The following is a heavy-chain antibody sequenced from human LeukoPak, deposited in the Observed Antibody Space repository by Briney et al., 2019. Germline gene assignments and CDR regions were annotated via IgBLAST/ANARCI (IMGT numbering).Heavy chain of an antibody. CDR1: SYSFTSHG. CDR2: ISGYNGNT. J-gene: IGHJ3*02. CDR3: ASLEFDAFDI. V-gene: IGHV1-18*01. D-gene: IGHD3-10*01. Sequence: ASVKVSCKTSSYSFTSHGISWVRQAPGQGLEWMGWISGYNGNTNYAQKLQGRVTMTTDTSTSTAYMELRSLRSDDTAVYYCASLEFDAFDIWGQGTMVTVSS.